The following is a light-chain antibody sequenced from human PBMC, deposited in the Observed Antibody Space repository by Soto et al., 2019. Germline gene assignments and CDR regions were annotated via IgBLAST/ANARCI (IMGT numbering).Light chain of an antibody. V-gene: IGKV1-39*01. J-gene: IGKJ5*01. CDR3: EQSYSTPPEIT. CDR1: QNIRNY. CDR2: ATS. Sequence: DIHMTQSPSSLSASVGDRVTITCRASQNIRNYVSWYQQKPGNDPRLLIYATSNLQSGVPSRFSGSCSGTDFTLTIIRLQSEDFATDYCEQSYSTPPEITFGKGTRLEMK.